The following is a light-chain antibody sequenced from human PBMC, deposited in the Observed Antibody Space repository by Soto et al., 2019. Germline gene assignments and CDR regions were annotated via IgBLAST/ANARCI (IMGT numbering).Light chain of an antibody. CDR2: SNN. CDR3: AAWDASLNGVI. V-gene: IGLV1-44*01. J-gene: IGLJ2*01. Sequence: QSVLTQPPSASGTPGQRVTISCSGSSSNIGTYTVNWYQQVPGTAPKHLIYSNNQRPSGVPDRFSGSKSGTSASLAISGLQSEDEADYYCAAWDASLNGVIFGGGTKVTVL. CDR1: SSNIGTYT.